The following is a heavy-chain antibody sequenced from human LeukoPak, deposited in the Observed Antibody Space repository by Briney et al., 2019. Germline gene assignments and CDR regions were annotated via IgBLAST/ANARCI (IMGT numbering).Heavy chain of an antibody. D-gene: IGHD3/OR15-3a*01. J-gene: IGHJ4*02. CDR1: GGSISTYY. Sequence: SETLSLTCTVSGGSISTYYWSWVRQPPGKGLEWIGYIYYSGSTNYNPSLKSQVSISIDTSKNQFSLKLTSVTAADTAVYYCARQTGSGLFILPGGQGTLVTVSS. CDR2: IYYSGST. V-gene: IGHV4-59*08. CDR3: ARQTGSGLFILP.